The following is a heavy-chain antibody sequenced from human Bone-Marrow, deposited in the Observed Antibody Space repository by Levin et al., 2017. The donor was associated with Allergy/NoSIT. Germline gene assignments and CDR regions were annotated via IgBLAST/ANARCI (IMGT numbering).Heavy chain of an antibody. Sequence: GASVKVSCKASDYAFISYGISWVRQAPGRGLEWMGWIGAYNGNTRYAQNLHRVTMTRDTSTSTAYMELRSLSSDDTAVYYCVRDDASKDSYFFDLWGQGTLVTVSS. V-gene: IGHV1-18*01. CDR2: IGAYNGNT. J-gene: IGHJ4*02. CDR3: VRDDASKDSYFFDL. CDR1: DYAFISYG. D-gene: IGHD3-10*01.